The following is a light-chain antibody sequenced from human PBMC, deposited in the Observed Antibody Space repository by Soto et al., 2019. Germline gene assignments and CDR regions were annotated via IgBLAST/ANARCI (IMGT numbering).Light chain of an antibody. J-gene: IGKJ4*01. V-gene: IGKV3-11*01. CDR2: DAS. CDR3: QQRSNWPLT. CDR1: QSVSSY. Sequence: IWLTQFPATLSLSPGERATLSCRASQSVSSYLAWYQQKPGQAPRLLIYDASTRATGIPARFSGSGSGTDFTLTISSLEPEDFAVYYCQQRSNWPLTFGGGTKVDIK.